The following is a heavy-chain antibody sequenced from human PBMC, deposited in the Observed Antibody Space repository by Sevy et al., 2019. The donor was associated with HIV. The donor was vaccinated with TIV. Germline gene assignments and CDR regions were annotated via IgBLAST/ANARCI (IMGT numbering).Heavy chain of an antibody. CDR3: ARGVTTVTPFDY. CDR2: IKQDGSDK. Sequence: GGSLRLSCTASGFTFSDYWMSWVRQAPGKGLEWVDNIKQDGSDKHYVDSVKGRITNSRDNANNSLYLQMNSLRAGDTAVYYCARGVTTVTPFDYWGQGTLVTVSS. D-gene: IGHD4-17*01. J-gene: IGHJ4*02. V-gene: IGHV3-7*01. CDR1: GFTFSDYW.